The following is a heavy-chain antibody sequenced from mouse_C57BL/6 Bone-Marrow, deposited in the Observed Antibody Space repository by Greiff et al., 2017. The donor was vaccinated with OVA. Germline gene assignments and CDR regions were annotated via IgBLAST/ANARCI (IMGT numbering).Heavy chain of an antibody. Sequence: EVQGVESGPELVKPGASVKISCKASGYSFTGYYMNWVKQSPEKSLEWIGEINPSTGGTTYNQKFKAKATLTVDKSSSTAYMQLHSLTSEDTAVYYGARIYYGRDDWGKGTTLTVSS. CDR1: GYSFTGYY. D-gene: IGHD1-1*01. CDR2: INPSTGGT. V-gene: IGHV1-42*01. CDR3: ARIYYGRDD. J-gene: IGHJ2*01.